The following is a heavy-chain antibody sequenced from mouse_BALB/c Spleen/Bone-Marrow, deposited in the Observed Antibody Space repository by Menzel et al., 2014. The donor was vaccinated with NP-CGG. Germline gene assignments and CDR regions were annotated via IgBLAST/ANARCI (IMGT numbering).Heavy chain of an antibody. D-gene: IGHD2-3*01. Sequence: QVQLQQSGAELVKPGAPVKLSCKASGYTFTSYWIHWVKLRPGQGLEWIGEVNPSNGRTNYNEKFKNKATLTVDKSSSTAYIQLSSLTSEDSAVYYCARYDGPAWFAYRGQGTLVTVSA. CDR2: VNPSNGRT. CDR1: GYTFTSYW. V-gene: IGHV1S81*02. J-gene: IGHJ3*01. CDR3: ARYDGPAWFAY.